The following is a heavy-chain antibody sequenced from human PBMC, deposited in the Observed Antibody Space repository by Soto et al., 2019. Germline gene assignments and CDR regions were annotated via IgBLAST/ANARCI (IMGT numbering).Heavy chain of an antibody. D-gene: IGHD6-13*01. J-gene: IGHJ5*02. V-gene: IGHV3-48*02. Sequence: GGSLRLSCAASGFTFSSYSMNWVRQAPGKGLEWVSYISSSSSTIYYADSVKGRFTISRDNAKNSLYPQMNSLRDEDTAVYYCARDPHSSSSWFDPWGQGTLVTVSS. CDR2: ISSSSSTI. CDR3: ARDPHSSSSWFDP. CDR1: GFTFSSYS.